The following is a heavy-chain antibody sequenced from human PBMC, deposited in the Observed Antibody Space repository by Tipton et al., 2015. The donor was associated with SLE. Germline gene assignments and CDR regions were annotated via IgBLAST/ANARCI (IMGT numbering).Heavy chain of an antibody. J-gene: IGHJ4*02. CDR2: IYHSGTT. V-gene: IGHV4-38-2*01. Sequence: LRLSCAASGFTFSSYWMHWVRQAPGKGLVWLGTIYHSGTTYYNPSLKSRLTLSIDTSKNQFSLKLSSVTAADTAVYYCVRLELPATKADYWGPGTLVTVSS. D-gene: IGHD5-24*01. CDR3: VRLELPATKADY. CDR1: GFTFSSYW.